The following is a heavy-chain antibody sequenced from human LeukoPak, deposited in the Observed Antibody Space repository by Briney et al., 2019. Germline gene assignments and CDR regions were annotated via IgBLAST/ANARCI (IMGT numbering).Heavy chain of an antibody. J-gene: IGHJ4*02. Sequence: GRSLRLSCAASGFTFSSYGMRWVRQAPGKGLEWVALIWYDGSNEYHADSVKGRFTISRDNSKNTLYLQMNGLRAEDTAVYYCARARTFGGVIVIPYYFDYWGQGTLVTVPS. CDR2: IWYDGSNE. D-gene: IGHD3-16*02. CDR1: GFTFSSYG. CDR3: ARARTFGGVIVIPYYFDY. V-gene: IGHV3-33*08.